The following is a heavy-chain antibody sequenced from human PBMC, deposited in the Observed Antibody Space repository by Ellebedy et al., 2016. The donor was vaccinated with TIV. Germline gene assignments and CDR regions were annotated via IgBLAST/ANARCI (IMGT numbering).Heavy chain of an antibody. J-gene: IGHJ4*02. CDR1: GFTFSSYG. CDR2: IWYDGSNK. CDR3: VRGAMVVTRHFEY. Sequence: PGGSLRLSCAASGFTFSSYGMHWVRQAPGKGLEWVAVIWYDGSNKYYADSVKGRFTISRDNSKNTLYLQMNSLRAEDTAVYYCVRGAMVVTRHFEYWGQGTLVTVSS. D-gene: IGHD4-23*01. V-gene: IGHV3-33*01.